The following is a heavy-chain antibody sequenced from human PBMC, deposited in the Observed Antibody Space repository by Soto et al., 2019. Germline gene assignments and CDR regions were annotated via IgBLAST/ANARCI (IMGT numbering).Heavy chain of an antibody. Sequence: EVQLVESGGGLVQPGGSLRLSCGASGFTFRRHWMHWVRQTPGKGLVWVSRINTDGSGTSYADSVQGRFTISRDNAKNTLYLQMSSLRVEDTAVYYCVMEVYSDYEYDGFDVWGQGTTVTVSS. CDR3: VMEVYSDYEYDGFDV. CDR1: GFTFRRHW. V-gene: IGHV3-74*01. J-gene: IGHJ3*01. D-gene: IGHD4-17*01. CDR2: INTDGSGT.